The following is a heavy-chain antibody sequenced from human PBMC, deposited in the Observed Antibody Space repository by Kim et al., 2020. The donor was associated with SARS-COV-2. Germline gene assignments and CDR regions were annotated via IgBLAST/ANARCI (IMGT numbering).Heavy chain of an antibody. CDR2: IYYSGST. CDR3: ARGWGYDFEPYYFDY. D-gene: IGHD5-12*01. J-gene: IGHJ4*02. V-gene: IGHV4-30-4*01. Sequence: SETLSLTCTVSGGSISSGDYYWSWIRQPPGKGLEWIGYIYYSGSTYYNPSLKSRVTISVDTSKNQFSLKLSSVTAADTAVYYCARGWGYDFEPYYFDYWGQGTLVTVSS. CDR1: GGSISSGDYY.